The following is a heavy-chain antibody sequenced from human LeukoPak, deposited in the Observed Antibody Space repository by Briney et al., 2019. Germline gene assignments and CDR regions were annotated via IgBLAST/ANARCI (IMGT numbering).Heavy chain of an antibody. CDR3: ARRQGRRGIVGPTILKGAFDI. Sequence: GGSLRLSCEASGFSFTNFAMAWVRQAPGRGLEWVSYISSSDSTIYYADSVKGRFTISRDDAKNSLYLQMNSLRAEDTAVYYCARRQGRRGIVGPTILKGAFDIWGQGTKVTVSS. CDR1: GFSFTNFA. J-gene: IGHJ3*02. CDR2: ISSSDSTI. V-gene: IGHV3-48*01. D-gene: IGHD1-26*01.